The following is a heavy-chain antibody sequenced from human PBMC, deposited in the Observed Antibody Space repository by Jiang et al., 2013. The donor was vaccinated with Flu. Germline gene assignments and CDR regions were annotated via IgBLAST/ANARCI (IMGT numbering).Heavy chain of an antibody. D-gene: IGHD2-8*02. CDR1: GGSIGNNYW. CDR3: ARGGEYSWWF. V-gene: IGHV4-4*02. CDR2: MSLSGST. Sequence: GLVKPSGTLSLTCAVSGGSIGNNYWWSWVRQPPGKGLEWIGEMSLSGSTNYNPSLKSRVTMSIDNSQNQFSLNLNSVTAADTAVYYCARGGEYSWWFWGQGTLVIVSS. J-gene: IGHJ4*02.